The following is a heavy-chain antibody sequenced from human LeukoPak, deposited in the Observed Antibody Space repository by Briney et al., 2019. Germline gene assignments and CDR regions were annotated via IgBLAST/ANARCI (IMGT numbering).Heavy chain of an antibody. CDR2: ISSGGDSI. CDR3: ANDLVGTGAFDI. D-gene: IGHD2-21*02. CDR1: GSTLSNFNIYA. J-gene: IGHJ3*02. V-gene: IGHV3-23*01. Sequence: PGGSLRLSCTASGSTLSNFNIYAMSWVRQAPGKGLDWVSIISSGGDSICYADSVKGRFTTSRDNSKKTLYLQMNSLRAEDTALYYCANDLVGTGAFDIWGRGTMVTVSS.